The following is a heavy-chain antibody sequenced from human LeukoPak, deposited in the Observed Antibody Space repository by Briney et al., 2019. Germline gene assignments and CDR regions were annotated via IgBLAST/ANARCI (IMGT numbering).Heavy chain of an antibody. D-gene: IGHD3-22*01. V-gene: IGHV1-69*13. CDR1: GGTFSNYA. J-gene: IGHJ3*01. Sequence: SVRLSCKASGGTFSNYAINWVRQAPGQGLELMGVIFLIFDTANYAQEFPVRVTITADESTSTAYIELNNLRSGDTAVYSCARSIIDASGYHDAFDVWGQGTMVTVSS. CDR2: IFLIFDTA. CDR3: ARSIIDASGYHDAFDV.